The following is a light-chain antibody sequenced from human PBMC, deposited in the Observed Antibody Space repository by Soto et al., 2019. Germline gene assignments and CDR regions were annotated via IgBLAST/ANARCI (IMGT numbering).Light chain of an antibody. V-gene: IGKV3-20*01. Sequence: EIVLTRSPGTLSLSPGERATLSCRASQSVTSSFLAWYQQKPGQAPRLLIYGASSRATGIPDRFSGSGSGADFTLTISGLEPEDFAVYYCQQYGSSRWTFGQGTKVEIK. CDR3: QQYGSSRWT. CDR2: GAS. J-gene: IGKJ1*01. CDR1: QSVTSSF.